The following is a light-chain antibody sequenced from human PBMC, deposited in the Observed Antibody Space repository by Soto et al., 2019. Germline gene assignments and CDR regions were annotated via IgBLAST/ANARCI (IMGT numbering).Light chain of an antibody. J-gene: IGKJ5*01. CDR2: GAS. CDR1: QSVSSSY. V-gene: IGKV3-15*01. Sequence: EIVLTQSPGTLSLSPGERATLSCRAIQSVSSSYLAWYQQKPGQAPRLLIHGASTRATGTPARFSGSGSGTEFTLTISSLQSEDFAVYYCQQYKSWPPITFGQGTRLEVK. CDR3: QQYKSWPPIT.